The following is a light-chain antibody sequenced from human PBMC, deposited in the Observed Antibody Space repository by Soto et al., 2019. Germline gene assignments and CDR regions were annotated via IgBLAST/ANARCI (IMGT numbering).Light chain of an antibody. J-gene: IGKJ1*01. CDR3: QQYGSAPWT. Sequence: EIVWTQSPGTLPLSPGERATLSCRASLSVASNYLAWYQQKPGQAPRLLIYAASGRATGIPDRFSGSGSGTDFTLTISRLEPEDFAVYYCQQYGSAPWTFGQGTKVEIK. CDR1: LSVASNY. V-gene: IGKV3-20*01. CDR2: AAS.